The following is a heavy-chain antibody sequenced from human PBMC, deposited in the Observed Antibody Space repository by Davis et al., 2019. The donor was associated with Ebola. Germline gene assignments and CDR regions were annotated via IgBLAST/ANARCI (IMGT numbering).Heavy chain of an antibody. J-gene: IGHJ4*02. Sequence: PGGSLRLSCAASGFTFSSYGMHWVRQAPGKGLEWVAVISYDGSNKYYADSVKGRFTISRDNSKNTLYLQMNSLRAEDTAVYYCARTPIAARPFDYWGQGTLVTVSS. V-gene: IGHV3-30*03. D-gene: IGHD6-6*01. CDR3: ARTPIAARPFDY. CDR2: ISYDGSNK. CDR1: GFTFSSYG.